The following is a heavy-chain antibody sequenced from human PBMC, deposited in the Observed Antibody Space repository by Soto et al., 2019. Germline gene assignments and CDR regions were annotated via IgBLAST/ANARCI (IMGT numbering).Heavy chain of an antibody. J-gene: IGHJ5*02. CDR2: INADKGDT. Sequence: QAQLVQSGAEVKKPAASVKVSCKASGYSFTDFAMHWVRLASGQRLEWMGWINADKGDTKYSPKFQGRVTITRDTSATTVYMELRSLRSEDTAVYYCARGPLSGVATIWDYANWFDPWGQGSLVTVST. CDR1: GYSFTDFA. D-gene: IGHD5-12*01. V-gene: IGHV1-3*01. CDR3: ARGPLSGVATIWDYANWFDP.